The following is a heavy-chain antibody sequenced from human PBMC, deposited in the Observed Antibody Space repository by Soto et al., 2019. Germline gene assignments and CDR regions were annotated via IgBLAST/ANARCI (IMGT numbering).Heavy chain of an antibody. V-gene: IGHV4-39*01. J-gene: IGHJ4*02. CDR1: GGSISSSSYY. CDR2: IYYSGST. Sequence: SETLSLSCTVSGGSISSSSYYWGWIRQPPGKGLEWIGSIYYSGSTYYNPSLKSRVTISVDTSKNQFSLKLSSVTAADTAVYYCARLGLELRLYWGQGTLVTVSS. D-gene: IGHD1-7*01. CDR3: ARLGLELRLY.